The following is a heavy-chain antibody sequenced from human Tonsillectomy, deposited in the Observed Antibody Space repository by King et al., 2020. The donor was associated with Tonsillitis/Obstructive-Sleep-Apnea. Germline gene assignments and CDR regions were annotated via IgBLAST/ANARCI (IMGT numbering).Heavy chain of an antibody. CDR3: ARGRPLSRSWYKY. J-gene: IGHJ4*02. D-gene: IGHD6-13*01. CDR2: INHSGST. CDR1: GGSFSGYY. Sequence: VQLQQWGAGLLKPSETLSLTCAVYGGSFSGYYWSWIRQPPGKGLEWIGEINHSGSTNYNPSLKSRVTISVDTSKNQFSLKLSSVTAADTAVYYCARGRPLSRSWYKYWGQGTLVTVSS. V-gene: IGHV4-34*01.